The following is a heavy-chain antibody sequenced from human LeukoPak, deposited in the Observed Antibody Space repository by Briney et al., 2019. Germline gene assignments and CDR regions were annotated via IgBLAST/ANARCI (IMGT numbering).Heavy chain of an antibody. CDR1: GFTFSSHW. D-gene: IGHD7-27*01. CDR3: ASPETGGFFDY. V-gene: IGHV3-74*01. CDR2: INGDGSST. Sequence: GSLRLSCVASGFTFSSHWVHWVRQVPGKGLVWVSRINGDGSSTNYADSVKGRFTISRDNAMNTLYLQMNSLTIEDTAVYYCASPETGGFFDYWGQGTLVTVAS. J-gene: IGHJ4*02.